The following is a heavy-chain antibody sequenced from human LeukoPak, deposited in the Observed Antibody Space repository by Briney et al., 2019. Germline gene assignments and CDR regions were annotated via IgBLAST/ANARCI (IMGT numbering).Heavy chain of an antibody. V-gene: IGHV4-39*07. CDR3: ARHRAKWLRYFDY. D-gene: IGHD5-12*01. CDR1: GGSISSSSYY. J-gene: IGHJ4*02. Sequence: SETLSLTCTVSGGSISSSSYYWGWIRQPPGKGLEWIGSIYYSGSTYYNPSLKSRVTISVDTSKNQFSLKLSSVTAADTAVYYCARHRAKWLRYFDYWGQGTLVTVSS. CDR2: IYYSGST.